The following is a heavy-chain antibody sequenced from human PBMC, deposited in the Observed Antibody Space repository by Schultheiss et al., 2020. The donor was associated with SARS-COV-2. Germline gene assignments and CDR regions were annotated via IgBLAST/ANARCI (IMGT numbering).Heavy chain of an antibody. J-gene: IGHJ3*02. CDR1: GFTVSSNY. V-gene: IGHV3-66*03. CDR2: ISQSGTT. CDR3: VKEGSGSAALFDI. Sequence: GGSLRLSCAASGFTVSSNYMSWVRQAPGKGLEWVSVISQSGTTNYADSVKGRFTISRDNSKNTLCLQMNSLRTEDTAIYYYVKEGSGSAALFDIWGQGTMVTVSS. D-gene: IGHD1-26*01.